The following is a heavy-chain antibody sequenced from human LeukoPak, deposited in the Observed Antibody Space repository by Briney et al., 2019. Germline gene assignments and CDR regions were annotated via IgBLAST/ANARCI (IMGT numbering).Heavy chain of an antibody. CDR3: AREKDYYDSSGYYDHRFDY. J-gene: IGHJ4*02. V-gene: IGHV4-59*01. CDR2: IYYSGST. Sequence: SETLSLTCTVSGGSISSYYWSWIRQPPGKGLEWIGYIYYSGSTNYNPSLKSRVTISVDTSKNQFSLKLSSVTAADTAVYYCAREKDYYDSSGYYDHRFDYWGQGTLVTVSS. CDR1: GGSISSYY. D-gene: IGHD3-22*01.